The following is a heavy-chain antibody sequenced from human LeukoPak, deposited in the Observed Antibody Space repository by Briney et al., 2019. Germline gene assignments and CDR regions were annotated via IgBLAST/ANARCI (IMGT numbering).Heavy chain of an antibody. CDR3: AKDLYSSSWYEGDY. CDR1: GFTFSSYA. CDR2: IRYDGSNK. J-gene: IGHJ4*02. D-gene: IGHD6-13*01. V-gene: IGHV3-30*02. Sequence: GGSLRLSCAASGFTFSSYAMHWVRQAPGKGLEWVASIRYDGSNKYYADSVKGRFTISRDNSKNTLYLQMNSLRAEDTAVYYCAKDLYSSSWYEGDYWGQGTLVTVSS.